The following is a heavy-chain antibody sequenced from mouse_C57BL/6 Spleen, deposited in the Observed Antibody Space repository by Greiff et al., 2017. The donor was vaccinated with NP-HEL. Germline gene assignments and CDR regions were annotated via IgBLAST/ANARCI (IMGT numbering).Heavy chain of an antibody. D-gene: IGHD1-1*01. V-gene: IGHV1-72*01. J-gene: IGHJ1*03. CDR1: GYTFTSYW. Sequence: QVQLQQPGAELVKPGASVKLSCKASGYTFTSYWTHRVKQRPGRGPERIGRIDPNSGGTKYNEKFKSKATLTVDKPSSTAYMQLSSLTSEDSAVYYCASSPDDYGSSCWYCDVWGTGATVTVS. CDR2: IDPNSGGT. CDR3: ASSPDDYGSSCWYCDV.